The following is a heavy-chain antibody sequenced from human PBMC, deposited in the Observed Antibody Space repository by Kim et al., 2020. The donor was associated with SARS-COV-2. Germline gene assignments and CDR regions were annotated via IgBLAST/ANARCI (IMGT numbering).Heavy chain of an antibody. CDR3: ARDRNYYESSGYYPATRTAEEIDY. D-gene: IGHD3-22*01. CDR1: GYTFTSYY. Sequence: ASVKVSCKASGYTFTSYYMHWVRQAPGQGLEWMGIINPSGGSTSYAQKFQGRVTMTRDTSTSTVYMELSSLRSEDTAVYYCARDRNYYESSGYYPATRTAEEIDYWGQGTLVTVSS. CDR2: INPSGGST. J-gene: IGHJ4*02. V-gene: IGHV1-46*01.